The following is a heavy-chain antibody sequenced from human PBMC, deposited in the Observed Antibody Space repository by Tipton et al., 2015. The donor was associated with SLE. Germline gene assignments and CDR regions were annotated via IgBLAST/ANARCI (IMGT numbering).Heavy chain of an antibody. CDR2: IYYSGST. D-gene: IGHD3-16*01. V-gene: IGHV4-39*07. CDR1: GGSISSGDYY. J-gene: IGHJ3*02. Sequence: TLSLTCTVSGGSISSGDYYWGWIRQPPGKGLEWIGSIYYSGSTYYNPSLKSRVTISVDTSKNQFSLKLSSVTAADTAGYYCARATGGAFDIWGQGTMVTVSS. CDR3: ARATGGAFDI.